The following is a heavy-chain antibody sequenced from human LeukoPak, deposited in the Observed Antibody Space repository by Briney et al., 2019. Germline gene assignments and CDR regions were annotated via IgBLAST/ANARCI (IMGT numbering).Heavy chain of an antibody. CDR3: AKDREIAAAGKAAYFDY. Sequence: GGSLRLSCAASGFTFSSYAMSWVRQAPGKGLEWVSAISGSGGSTYYADSVKGRFTISRDNSKNTLYLQMNSLRAEDTAVYYCAKDREIAAAGKAAYFDYWGQGTLVTVSS. D-gene: IGHD6-13*01. CDR2: ISGSGGST. V-gene: IGHV3-23*01. J-gene: IGHJ4*02. CDR1: GFTFSSYA.